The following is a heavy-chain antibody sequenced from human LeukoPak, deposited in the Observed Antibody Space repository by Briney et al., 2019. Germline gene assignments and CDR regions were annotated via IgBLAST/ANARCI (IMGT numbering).Heavy chain of an antibody. CDR2: INPTTGST. Sequence: ASVKVSCKASGYTFTSYYMHWVRQAPVQGLEWMGMINPTTGSTTYAQEFQGRVTMTRDTSTNTVFMELGSLRSQDTAIYYCARGKTYYDISKDAFDIWGQGTMVTVSS. J-gene: IGHJ3*02. V-gene: IGHV1-46*01. CDR1: GYTFTSYY. CDR3: ARGKTYYDISKDAFDI. D-gene: IGHD3-22*01.